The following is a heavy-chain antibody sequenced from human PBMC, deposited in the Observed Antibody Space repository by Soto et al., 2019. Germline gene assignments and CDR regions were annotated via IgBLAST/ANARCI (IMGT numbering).Heavy chain of an antibody. D-gene: IGHD3-22*01. CDR2: ISGSGGST. V-gene: IGHV3-23*01. CDR3: AKDRAQYYHESGGSYGMDV. J-gene: IGHJ6*02. CDR1: GFSFSDYA. Sequence: QPGGSLRLSCAASGFSFSDYAMSWVRQAPGKGLEWVSGISGSGGSTYYADSVKGRFTISRDNSKNTVYQQVNSLRAEDTAVYYCAKDRAQYYHESGGSYGMDVWGQGTTVTVSS.